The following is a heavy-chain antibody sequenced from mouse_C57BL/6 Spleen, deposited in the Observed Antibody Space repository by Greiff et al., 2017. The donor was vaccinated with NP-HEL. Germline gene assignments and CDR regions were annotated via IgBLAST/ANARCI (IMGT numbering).Heavy chain of an antibody. CDR1: GYAFSSSW. V-gene: IGHV1-82*01. Sequence: QVQLQQSGPELVKPGASVKISCKASGYAFSSSWMNWVKQRPGKGLEWIGRIYPGDGDTNYNGKFKGKATLTADKSSSTAYMQLSSRTSEDSAVYFCAREGYGSSYTWYFDFWGTGTTVTVSS. J-gene: IGHJ1*03. D-gene: IGHD1-1*01. CDR3: AREGYGSSYTWYFDF. CDR2: IYPGDGDT.